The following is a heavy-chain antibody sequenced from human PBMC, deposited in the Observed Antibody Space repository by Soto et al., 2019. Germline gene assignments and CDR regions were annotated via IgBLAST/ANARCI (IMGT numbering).Heavy chain of an antibody. CDR2: IWFDGNNK. V-gene: IGHV3-33*01. J-gene: IGHJ6*02. Sequence: QVQLVESGGNMVQPGRSLRLSCAASGFTFGNNAMHWVRHAAGKGLEWVAQIWFDGNNKYYTDSVKGRFTIARDNLKNTVSLQMDSLRADDTAVYYCARDGQQLAPYAMDVWGQGTTVIVSS. CDR3: ARDGQQLAPYAMDV. CDR1: GFTFGNNA. D-gene: IGHD6-13*01.